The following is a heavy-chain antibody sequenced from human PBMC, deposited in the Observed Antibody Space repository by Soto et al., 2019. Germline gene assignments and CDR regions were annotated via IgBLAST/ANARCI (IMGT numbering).Heavy chain of an antibody. CDR1: GFTFSDYY. J-gene: IGHJ4*02. CDR3: ASDPYYYASYY. CDR2: ISSDSATI. V-gene: IGHV3-11*01. D-gene: IGHD3-10*01. Sequence: QVQLVESGGGLVKPGGSLRLSCAASGFTFSDYYMSWIRQAPGKGLEWVSYISSDSATIYYTDSVQGRFTVSRDNAKNSVYLQMNSLRAEDTAVYYCASDPYYYASYYWGQGTLVTVSS.